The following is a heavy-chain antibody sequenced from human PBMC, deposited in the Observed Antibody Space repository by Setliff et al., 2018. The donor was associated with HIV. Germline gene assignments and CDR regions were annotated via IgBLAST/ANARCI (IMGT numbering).Heavy chain of an antibody. CDR1: GYTLTEVS. CDR2: FHPEHGEP. J-gene: IGHJ4*02. V-gene: IGHV1-24*01. D-gene: IGHD6-13*01. Sequence: ASVKVSCKVSGYTLTEVSVHWVRQAPGKGLEWMGGFHPEHGEPIYAQKFQDRVTMTDDTSTDTTYMGLSSLRAEDTAVYYCAKDKRGSSSWYGFDSWGQGTLVTVSS. CDR3: AKDKRGSSSWYGFDS.